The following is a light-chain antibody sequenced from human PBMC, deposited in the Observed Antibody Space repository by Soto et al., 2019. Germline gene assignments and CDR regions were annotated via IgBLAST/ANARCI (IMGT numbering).Light chain of an antibody. CDR3: QQYNSWPLT. V-gene: IGKV3D-15*01. CDR1: QSVGSD. J-gene: IGKJ4*01. Sequence: EIVMTQSPATLSVSPGERATLSCRASQSVGSDLAWYQQKPGQAPRLVIYDIFTRATGVTTRISGSGSGTEFTLTISSLQSEDFAVYYRQQYNSWPLTFGGGTKVEIK. CDR2: DIF.